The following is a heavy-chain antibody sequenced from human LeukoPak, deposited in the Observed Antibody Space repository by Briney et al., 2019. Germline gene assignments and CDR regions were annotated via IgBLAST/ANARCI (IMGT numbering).Heavy chain of an antibody. CDR1: GFTFSSYG. CDR3: ARDLWSSSGIFDY. J-gene: IGHJ4*02. D-gene: IGHD3-10*01. CDR2: ISGSGGSI. V-gene: IGHV3-23*01. Sequence: PGGSLRLSCAASGFTFSSYGMSWVRQAPGKGLEWVSAISGSGGSIYYADSVKGRFTISRDNSKNTLYLQMNSLRAEDTAVYYCARDLWSSSGIFDYWGQGTLVTVSS.